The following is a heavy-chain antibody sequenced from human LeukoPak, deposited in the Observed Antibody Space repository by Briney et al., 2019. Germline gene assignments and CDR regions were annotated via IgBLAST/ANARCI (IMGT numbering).Heavy chain of an antibody. D-gene: IGHD6-13*01. CDR3: ARENSNSWYLDY. CDR1: GGSVSSYY. CDR2: IHNSGRT. V-gene: IGHV4-59*02. Sequence: SETLSLTCSVSGGSVSSYYWSWIRQSPGKGLEWIGYIHNSGRTNYNPSLKSRVTGFVDTSKNQFSLKLSSVTAADTAVYYCARENSNSWYLDYWGQGTLVTVSS. J-gene: IGHJ4*02.